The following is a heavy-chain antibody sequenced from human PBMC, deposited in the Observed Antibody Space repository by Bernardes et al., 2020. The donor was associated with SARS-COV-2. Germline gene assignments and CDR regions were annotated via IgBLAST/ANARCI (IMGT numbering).Heavy chain of an antibody. J-gene: IGHJ4*02. CDR1: GFIYSDCW. Sequence: GGSLRLSCAASGFIYSDCWMHWVRQAPGKGLEWVARIKEDGSETYYLDAVKGRFTISRDNARNSLFLQMNSLRTDDTAMYYCAREYDSGDKIHSWGQGTLVTVSS. D-gene: IGHD4-17*01. CDR3: AREYDSGDKIHS. V-gene: IGHV3-7*01. CDR2: IKEDGSET.